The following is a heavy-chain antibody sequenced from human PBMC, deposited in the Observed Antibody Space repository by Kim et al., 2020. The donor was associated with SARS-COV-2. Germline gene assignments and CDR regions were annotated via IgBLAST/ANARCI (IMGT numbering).Heavy chain of an antibody. CDR2: INPSGGST. CDR3: ARVGGYCSGGSCYPYGMDV. CDR1: GYTFTSYY. J-gene: IGHJ6*02. Sequence: PSVKVSCKASGYTFTSYYMHWVRQAPGQGLEWMGIINPSGGSTSYAQKFQGRVTITRDTSTSTVYMELSSLRSEDTAVYYCARVGGYCSGGSCYPYGMDVWGQGTTVTVSS. D-gene: IGHD2-15*01. V-gene: IGHV1-46*01.